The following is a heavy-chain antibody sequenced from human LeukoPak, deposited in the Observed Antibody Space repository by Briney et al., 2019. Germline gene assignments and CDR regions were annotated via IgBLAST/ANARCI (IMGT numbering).Heavy chain of an antibody. CDR2: ISGSGSTT. CDR1: GFTFSSYE. CDR3: AREREDCSSSSCYEEFDC. V-gene: IGHV3-48*03. Sequence: GGSLRLSCVASGFTFSSYEMIWIRQAPGKGLEWVSYISGSGSTTYYADSVRGRFTTSRDNAENSLYIQMNNLRAEDTAIYYCAREREDCSSSSCYEEFDCWGQGTLVTVSS. J-gene: IGHJ4*02. D-gene: IGHD2-2*01.